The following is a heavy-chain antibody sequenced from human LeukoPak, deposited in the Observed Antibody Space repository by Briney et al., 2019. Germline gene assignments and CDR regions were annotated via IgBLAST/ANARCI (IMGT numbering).Heavy chain of an antibody. CDR2: ISSSSSYI. Sequence: KPGGSLRLSCAASGFTFSDYYMSWIRQAPGKGLEWVSSISSSSSYIYYADSVKGRFTISRDNAKNSLYLQMNSLRAEDTAVYYCARAGVDDAFDIWGQGTMVTVSS. CDR1: GFTFSDYY. J-gene: IGHJ3*02. CDR3: ARAGVDDAFDI. V-gene: IGHV3-11*05. D-gene: IGHD5-24*01.